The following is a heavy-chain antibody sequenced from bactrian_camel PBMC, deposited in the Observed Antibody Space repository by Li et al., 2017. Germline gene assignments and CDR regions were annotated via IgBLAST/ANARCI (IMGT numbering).Heavy chain of an antibody. J-gene: IGHJ4*01. CDR3: AAECRSRPTGVGIRATNFAH. Sequence: HVQLVESGGGSVQPGGSLTLSCEASVNIDTWSMGWFRQGSGEDRQAVAVIEEDGSTTYAESVKGRFAISKDSAKNTLYLQMNRLKPEDAAMYYCAAECRSRPTGVGIRATNFAHWGQGTQVTV. CDR2: IEEDGST. D-gene: IGHD8*01. V-gene: IGHV3S53*01. CDR1: VNIDTWS.